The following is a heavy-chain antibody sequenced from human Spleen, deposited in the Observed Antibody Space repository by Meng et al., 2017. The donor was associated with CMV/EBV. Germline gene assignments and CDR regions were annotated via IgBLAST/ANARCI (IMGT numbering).Heavy chain of an antibody. V-gene: IGHV3-15*07. D-gene: IGHD3-22*01. CDR2: IKSKTDGGAT. J-gene: IGHJ4*02. CDR1: GFTFSNAW. CDR3: TTGVYYYDID. Sequence: SFAASGFTFSNAWMNWVRQAPGKGLEWVGRIKSKTDGGATGYAAPVKGRFTISRDDSKNTLYLQMNSLKTEDTAVYYCTTGVYYYDIDWGQGTLVTVSS.